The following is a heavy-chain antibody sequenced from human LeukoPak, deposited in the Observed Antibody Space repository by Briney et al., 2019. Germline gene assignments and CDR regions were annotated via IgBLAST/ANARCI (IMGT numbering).Heavy chain of an antibody. Sequence: PSETLSLTCTVSGGSISNNYWSCIRQPPGKGLEWIGYIYNSGSTNYNPSLKSRVMISVDTPKNQFSLKLSTVTAADTAVYFCAGRSRSGWYYDYWGQGTLVTVSS. CDR2: IYNSGST. D-gene: IGHD6-19*01. CDR3: AGRSRSGWYYDY. CDR1: GGSISNNY. J-gene: IGHJ4*02. V-gene: IGHV4-59*01.